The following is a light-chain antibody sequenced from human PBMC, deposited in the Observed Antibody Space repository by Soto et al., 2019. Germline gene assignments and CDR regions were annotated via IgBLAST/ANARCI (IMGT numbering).Light chain of an antibody. J-gene: IGKJ4*01. V-gene: IGKV3-11*01. CDR2: DAS. CDR3: QKRDNWT. Sequence: EIVLTQSPATLSLSPGERATLSCRASQSVSSHLAWYQQKPGQAPRLLIYDASNRATGIPARFSGSGSGTDFTLTISSLEPEDFAVYYCQKRDNWTFGGGTRVEIK. CDR1: QSVSSH.